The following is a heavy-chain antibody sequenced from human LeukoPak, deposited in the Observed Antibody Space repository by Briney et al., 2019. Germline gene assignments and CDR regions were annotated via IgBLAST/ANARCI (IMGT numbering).Heavy chain of an antibody. CDR2: ISSSGSTI. V-gene: IGHV3-11*01. Sequence: GGSLRLSCAASGFTFSDYYMSWIRQAPGKGLEWVSYISSSGSTIYYADSVKGRFTISRDNAKNSLYLQMNSLRAEDTAVYYCAREGYCSSTSCLRSSYYYYYMDVWGKGTTVTVSS. J-gene: IGHJ6*03. CDR3: AREGYCSSTSCLRSSYYYYYMDV. D-gene: IGHD2-2*01. CDR1: GFTFSDYY.